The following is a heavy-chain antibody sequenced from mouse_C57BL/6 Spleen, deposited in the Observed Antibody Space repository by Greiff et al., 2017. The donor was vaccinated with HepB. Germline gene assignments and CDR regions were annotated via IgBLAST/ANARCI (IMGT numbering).Heavy chain of an antibody. Sequence: VQLQQPGAELVKPGASVKLSRKASGYTFTSYWMHWVKQRPGQGLEWIGMIHPNSGSTNYNEKFKSKATLTVDKSSSTAYMQLSSLTSEDSAVYYCARSIYDGYYGGFFFAYWGQGTLVTVSA. CDR1: GYTFTSYW. CDR3: ARSIYDGYYGGFFFAY. J-gene: IGHJ3*01. D-gene: IGHD2-3*01. V-gene: IGHV1-64*01. CDR2: IHPNSGST.